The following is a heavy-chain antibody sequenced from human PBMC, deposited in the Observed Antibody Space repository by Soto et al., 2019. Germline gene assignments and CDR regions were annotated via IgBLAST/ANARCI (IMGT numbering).Heavy chain of an antibody. CDR1: GYTFTSYA. CDR3: AGDSGKVFFNY. D-gene: IGHD5-12*01. CDR2: INAYNGNT. V-gene: IGHV1-18*01. Sequence: ASVKVSCKASGYTFTSYAMHWVRQAPGQRLEWMGWINAYNGNTNYAQKLQGRVTMTTDTSTSTAYMEMRSLRSDDTAVYYCAGDSGKVFFNYGAQEPRFTVS. J-gene: IGHJ4*02.